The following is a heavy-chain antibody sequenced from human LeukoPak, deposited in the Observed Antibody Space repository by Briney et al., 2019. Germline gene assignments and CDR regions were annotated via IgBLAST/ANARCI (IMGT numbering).Heavy chain of an antibody. D-gene: IGHD3-3*02. Sequence: ASVKVSCKASGYTFTSYYMHWVRQAPGQGLEWMGVIHPSATSTNYAQKFHDRVTMTRDTSTNTVYMELSSLRSEDTAVYYCARGTTMSFLTWGQGTLVTVSS. V-gene: IGHV1-46*01. CDR3: ARGTTMSFLT. CDR1: GYTFTSYY. CDR2: IHPSATST. J-gene: IGHJ4*02.